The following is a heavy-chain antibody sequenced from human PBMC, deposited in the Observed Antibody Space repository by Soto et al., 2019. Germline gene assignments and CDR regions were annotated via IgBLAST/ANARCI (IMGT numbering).Heavy chain of an antibody. CDR2: IYSGGST. CDR1: GFTFSNYW. D-gene: IGHD2-21*02. CDR3: ASTCGGDCYSAFYYYYGMDV. J-gene: IGHJ6*02. Sequence: PGGSLRLSCAASGFTFSNYWMHWVRQAPGKGLGWVSVIYSGGSTYYADSVKGRFTISRDNSKNTLYLQMSSLRAEDTAVYYCASTCGGDCYSAFYYYYGMDVWGQGTTVTVSS. V-gene: IGHV3-53*01.